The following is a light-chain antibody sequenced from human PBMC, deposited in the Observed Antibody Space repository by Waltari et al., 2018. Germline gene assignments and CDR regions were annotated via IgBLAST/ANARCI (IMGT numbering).Light chain of an antibody. CDR3: AAWDDSLSGRL. J-gene: IGLJ3*02. Sequence: QSVLTQPPSASGTPGPRVTISCSGSSSNIGSNYVYWYQPLPGTAPKLLIYRNNQRPSGVPDRFSGSKSGTSASLAISGLRSEDEADYYCAAWDDSLSGRLFGGGTKLTVL. CDR2: RNN. V-gene: IGLV1-47*01. CDR1: SSNIGSNY.